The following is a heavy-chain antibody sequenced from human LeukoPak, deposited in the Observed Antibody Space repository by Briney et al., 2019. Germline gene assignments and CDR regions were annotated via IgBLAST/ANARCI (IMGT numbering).Heavy chain of an antibody. J-gene: IGHJ4*02. CDR3: AIPGGRSRDFDY. V-gene: IGHV1-24*01. CDR1: GYSLTELS. Sequence: PSVKVSCKVSGYSLTELSMHWVRQAPGKGLAWMGGFDPEDGDTIYAQEFQGRVTMTEDTCTDTAYMELSSLRPEDTALYYCAIPGGRSRDFDYSGEGTLVSVSS. CDR2: FDPEDGDT. D-gene: IGHD1-14*01.